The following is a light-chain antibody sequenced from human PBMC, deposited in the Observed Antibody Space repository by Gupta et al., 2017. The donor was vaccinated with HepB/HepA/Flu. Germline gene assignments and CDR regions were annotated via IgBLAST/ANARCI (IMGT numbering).Light chain of an antibody. CDR3: CSYAGSDTNV. CDR2: HVS. V-gene: IGLV2-11*01. CDR1: SSDVGTYDS. Sequence: HSALTQPRTVSGSPGQSVTLYCTGTSSDVGTYDSVYWYQQHAGRAPKLIICHVSERPSEVPNGFSGSKSGNTASLTISGRQAEEEADYFCCSYAGSDTNVFGAGTKVTVL. J-gene: IGLJ1*01.